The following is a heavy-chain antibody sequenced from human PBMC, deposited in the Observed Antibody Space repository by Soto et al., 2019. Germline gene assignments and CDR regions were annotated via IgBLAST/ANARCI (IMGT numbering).Heavy chain of an antibody. CDR2: FDPEDGET. Sequence: ASVKVSCKVSGYTLTELSMHWVRQAPGKGLEWMGGFDPEDGETIYAQKFQGRVTMTEDTSTDTAYMELSSLRSEDTAVYYCATGTGYCSGGSCYSGLVYWGQGTLVTVSS. V-gene: IGHV1-24*01. CDR3: ATGTGYCSGGSCYSGLVY. J-gene: IGHJ4*02. CDR1: GYTLTELS. D-gene: IGHD2-15*01.